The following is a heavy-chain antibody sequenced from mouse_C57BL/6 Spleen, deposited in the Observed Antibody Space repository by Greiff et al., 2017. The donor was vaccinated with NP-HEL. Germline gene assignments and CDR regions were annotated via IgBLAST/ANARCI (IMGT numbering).Heavy chain of an antibody. V-gene: IGHV7-1*01. CDR3: ARDAGTKAMDY. Sequence: EVMLVESGGGLVQSGRSLRLSCATSGFTFSDFYMEWVRQAPGKGLEWIAASRNKANDYTTEYSASVKGRFIVSRDTSQSILYLQMNALRAEDTAIYYCARDAGTKAMDYWGQGTSVTVSS. CDR1: GFTFSDFY. J-gene: IGHJ4*01. D-gene: IGHD4-1*01. CDR2: SRNKANDYTT.